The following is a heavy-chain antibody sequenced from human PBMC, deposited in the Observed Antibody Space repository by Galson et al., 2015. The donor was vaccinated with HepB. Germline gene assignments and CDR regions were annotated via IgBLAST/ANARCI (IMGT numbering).Heavy chain of an antibody. D-gene: IGHD6-13*01. CDR2: INSDGSST. Sequence: SLRLSCAASGFTFSSYWMHWVRQAPGKGLVWVSRINSDGSSTSYADSVKGRFTISRDNAKNTLYLQMNSLRAEDTAVYYCARGAAGYYYYGMDVWGQGTTVTVSS. CDR1: GFTFSSYW. CDR3: ARGAAGYYYYGMDV. V-gene: IGHV3-74*01. J-gene: IGHJ6*02.